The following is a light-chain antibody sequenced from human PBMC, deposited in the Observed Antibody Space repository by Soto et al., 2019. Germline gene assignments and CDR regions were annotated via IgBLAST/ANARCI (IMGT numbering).Light chain of an antibody. CDR1: QRVRRRY. Sequence: IVLTQSQGTLSLALGQRAILSCRVSQRVRRRYLPRYQQKLGQAARLLLYGASGRGAGIPDRFSGSGSGPYFTLTIRRLAPEDCAVYYCHQYGSSPRTFGQGAKGDIK. CDR3: HQYGSSPRT. J-gene: IGKJ1*01. V-gene: IGKV3-20*01. CDR2: GAS.